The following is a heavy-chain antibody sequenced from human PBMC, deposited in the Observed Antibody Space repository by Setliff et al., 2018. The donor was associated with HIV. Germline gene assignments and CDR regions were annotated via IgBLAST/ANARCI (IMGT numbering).Heavy chain of an antibody. CDR1: GGSINSGGFY. D-gene: IGHD3-16*01. CDR3: ARDYRGGGSTGFDR. J-gene: IGHJ4*02. V-gene: IGHV4-31*03. CDR2: MYYSGST. Sequence: SETLSLTCPVSGGSINSGGFYWNWIRQHPENGLEWRGSMYYSGSTYYNPSFKSRLTISLDASKNQFSRKLNSVTAADTPVYYCARDYRGGGSTGFDRWGRGTLVTVSS.